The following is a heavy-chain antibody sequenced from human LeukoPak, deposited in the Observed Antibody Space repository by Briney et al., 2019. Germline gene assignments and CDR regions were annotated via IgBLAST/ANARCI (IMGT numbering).Heavy chain of an antibody. CDR1: GYTFTSCG. CDR3: ARDSIVPAAIPFDY. Sequence: ASVKVSCKASGYTFTSCGISWVRQAPGQGLEWMGWISAYNGNTNYAQKLQGRVTMTTDTSTSTAYMELRSLRSDDTAVYYCARDSIVPAAIPFDYWGQGTLVTVSS. D-gene: IGHD2-2*01. J-gene: IGHJ4*02. V-gene: IGHV1-18*01. CDR2: ISAYNGNT.